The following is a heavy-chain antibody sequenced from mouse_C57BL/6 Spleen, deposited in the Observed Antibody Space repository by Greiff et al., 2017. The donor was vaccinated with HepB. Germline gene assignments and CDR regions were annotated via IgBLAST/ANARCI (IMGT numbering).Heavy chain of an antibody. J-gene: IGHJ2*01. D-gene: IGHD1-1*01. Sequence: EVQLQQSGPELVKPGASVKISCKASGYTFTDYYMNWVKQSHGKSLEWIGDINPNNGGTSYNQKFKGKATLTVDKSSSTAYMELRSLTSEDSAVYYCARRGTYYGSSYKDFDYWGQGTTLTVSS. V-gene: IGHV1-26*01. CDR3: ARRGTYYGSSYKDFDY. CDR2: INPNNGGT. CDR1: GYTFTDYY.